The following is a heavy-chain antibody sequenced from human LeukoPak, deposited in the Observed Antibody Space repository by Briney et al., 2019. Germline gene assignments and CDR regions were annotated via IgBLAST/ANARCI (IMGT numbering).Heavy chain of an antibody. CDR2: IYIDGSST. J-gene: IGHJ3*01. Sequence: TGGSLRLSCEASGFTFNNYWMHWVRQAPGKGLVWVSRIYIDGSSTSYADSVKGRFTISRDNAKNTLYMQMNSLRTEDTAVYYCVRVSSDWVAFDVWGQGTMVTVPS. D-gene: IGHD6-19*01. CDR3: VRVSSDWVAFDV. V-gene: IGHV3-74*01. CDR1: GFTFNNYW.